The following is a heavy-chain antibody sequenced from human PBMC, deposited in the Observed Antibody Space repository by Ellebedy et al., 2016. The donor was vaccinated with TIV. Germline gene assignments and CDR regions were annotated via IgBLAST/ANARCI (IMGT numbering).Heavy chain of an antibody. J-gene: IGHJ5*02. CDR3: ARTVVAANNWFDP. CDR1: GGSISSYY. CDR2: IYTSGST. D-gene: IGHD2-15*01. Sequence: MPSEPLSLTCTVSGGSISSYYWSWIRQPAGKGLEWIGRIYTSGSTNYNPSLKSRVTMSVDTSKNQFSLKLSTVTAADTAVYYCARTVVAANNWFDPWGQGTLVTVSS. V-gene: IGHV4-4*07.